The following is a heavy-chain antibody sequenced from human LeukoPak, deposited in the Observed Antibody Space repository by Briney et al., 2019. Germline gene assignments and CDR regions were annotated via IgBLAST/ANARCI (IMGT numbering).Heavy chain of an antibody. CDR1: GYTFTGYY. Sequence: ASVKVSCKASGYTFTGYYMHWVRQAPGQGLEWMGWINPNSGGTNYAQKFQGRVTMTRDTSISTAYMELSRLRSDDTAVYYCAREYYGPGSYYIYYYYYMDVWGKGTTVTVSS. CDR3: AREYYGPGSYYIYYYYYMDV. D-gene: IGHD3-10*01. J-gene: IGHJ6*03. V-gene: IGHV1-2*02. CDR2: INPNSGGT.